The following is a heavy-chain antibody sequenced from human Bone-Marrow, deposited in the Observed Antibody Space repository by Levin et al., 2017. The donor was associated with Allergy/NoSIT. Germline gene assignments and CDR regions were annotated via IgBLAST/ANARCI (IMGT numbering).Heavy chain of an antibody. CDR3: ATDAEWNDGLDY. CDR2: LDPEKDET. Sequence: ASVKVSCKVSGYSLTQLAMHWVRQAHGKGLEWMGGLDPEKDETVYAQKFQGRVTMTEDTSTDTAYMELSSLRSDDTAVYYCATDAEWNDGLDYWGQGTLVTVSS. V-gene: IGHV1-24*01. D-gene: IGHD1-1*01. J-gene: IGHJ4*02. CDR1: GYSLTQLA.